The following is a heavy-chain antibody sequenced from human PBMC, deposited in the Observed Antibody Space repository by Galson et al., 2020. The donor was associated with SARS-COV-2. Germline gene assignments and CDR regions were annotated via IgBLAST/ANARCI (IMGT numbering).Heavy chain of an antibody. D-gene: IGHD6-13*01. CDR2: IYYSGST. Sequence: ETSETLSLPCTVSGGSISSGGYYWSWIRQPPGKGLEWIGYIYYSGSTYYNPSLKSRVTISVDTSKNQFSLKLSSVTAADTAVYYCARVRVGSSLPFDYWGQGTLVTVSS. CDR3: ARVRVGSSLPFDY. J-gene: IGHJ4*02. V-gene: IGHV4-31*03. CDR1: GGSISSGGYY.